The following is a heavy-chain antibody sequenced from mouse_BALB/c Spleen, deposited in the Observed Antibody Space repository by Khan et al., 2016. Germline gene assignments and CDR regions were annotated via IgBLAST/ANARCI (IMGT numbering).Heavy chain of an antibody. J-gene: IGHJ3*01. D-gene: IGHD2-4*01. CDR1: GYTFTSYY. Sequence: QVQLKQSGAELVKPGASVKLSCKASGYTFTSYYMYWVKQRPGQGLEWIGEINPSNGDTNFNERFKSKATLTVDKSSSTTYMQFSSLTSEDSAVYCCTRAGYDYPFAYWGQGTLVTVSA. CDR2: INPSNGDT. V-gene: IGHV1S81*02. CDR3: TRAGYDYPFAY.